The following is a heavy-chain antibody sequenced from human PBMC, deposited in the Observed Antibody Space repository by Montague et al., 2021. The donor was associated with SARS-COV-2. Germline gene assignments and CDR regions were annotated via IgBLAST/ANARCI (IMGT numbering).Heavy chain of an antibody. CDR1: GDSVSSNSAA. Sequence: CAISGDSVSSNSAAWNWIRQSPSRGLEWLGRTYYRSKWYNDYAVXXKSRITINPDTSKNQFSLQLNSVTPEDTAVYYCASGRMVPYSSSWTTLYYYGMDVWGQGATVTVSS. CDR2: TYYRSKWYN. J-gene: IGHJ6*02. D-gene: IGHD6-13*01. V-gene: IGHV6-1*01. CDR3: ASGRMVPYSSSWTTLYYYGMDV.